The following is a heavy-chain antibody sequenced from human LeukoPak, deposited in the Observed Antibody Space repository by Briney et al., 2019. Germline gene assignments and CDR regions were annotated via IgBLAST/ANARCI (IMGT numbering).Heavy chain of an antibody. CDR1: GFTFYSSD. Sequence: GGSLRLSCAASGFTFYSSDMHWVRQAPGKGLEWVAFIRYDGSNKYYAESVKGRFTISRDNSKNTLYMQMNSLRADDTAMYYCARRLRSFLDYWGQGTLVTVSS. V-gene: IGHV3-30*02. CDR3: ARRLRSFLDY. D-gene: IGHD6-25*01. CDR2: IRYDGSNK. J-gene: IGHJ4*02.